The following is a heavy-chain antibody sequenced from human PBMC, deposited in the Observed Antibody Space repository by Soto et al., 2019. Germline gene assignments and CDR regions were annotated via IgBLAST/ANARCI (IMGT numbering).Heavy chain of an antibody. CDR3: AKGRSSLTYPSDY. Sequence: PGGSLRLSCAASGFTFDDYAMHWVRQAPGKGLEWVSGISWNSGSIGYADSVKGRFTISRDNAKNSLYLQMNSLRAEDTALYYCAKGRSSLTYPSDYWGQGT. CDR1: GFTFDDYA. CDR2: ISWNSGSI. J-gene: IGHJ4*02. V-gene: IGHV3-9*01. D-gene: IGHD1-26*01.